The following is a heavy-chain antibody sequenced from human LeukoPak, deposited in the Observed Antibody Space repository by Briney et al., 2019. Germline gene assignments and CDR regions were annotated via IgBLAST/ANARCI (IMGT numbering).Heavy chain of an antibody. Sequence: SETLSLTCTVSGGSISSSSYYWGWIRQPPEKGLEWGGSRCGSGDTSYNPSLKSRVTMSVDPSKHQFSLKLSSVPAADTAVYYCARNPILYGSGRYWYYFDYWGQGTLVTASS. CDR1: GGSISSSSYY. J-gene: IGHJ4*02. D-gene: IGHD3-10*01. CDR3: ARNPILYGSGRYWYYFDY. CDR2: RCGSGDT. V-gene: IGHV4-39*01.